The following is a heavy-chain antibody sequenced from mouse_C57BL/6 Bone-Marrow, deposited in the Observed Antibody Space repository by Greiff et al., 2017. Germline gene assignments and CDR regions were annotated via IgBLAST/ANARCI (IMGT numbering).Heavy chain of an antibody. CDR3: ARHDGSRPAWFAY. D-gene: IGHD1-1*01. J-gene: IGHJ3*01. V-gene: IGHV1-59*01. CDR1: GYTFTSYW. CDR2: IDPSDSYT. Sequence: QVHVKQPGAELVRPGTSVKLSCKASGYTFTSYWMHWVKQRPGQGLEWIGVIDPSDSYTNYNQKFKGKATLTVDTSSSTAYMQLSSLTSEDSAVYYCARHDGSRPAWFAYWGQGTLVTVSA.